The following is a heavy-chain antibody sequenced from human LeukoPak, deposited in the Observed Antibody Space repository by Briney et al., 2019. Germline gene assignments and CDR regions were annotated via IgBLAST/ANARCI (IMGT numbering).Heavy chain of an antibody. Sequence: GGSLRLSCAASGFTFSSYAMSWVRQAPGKGLEWVSTITNSGSNTHDADSVKGRFTISRDNSKNTLYLQMNSLRAEDTAVYYCAKGDGQAVVASLWGQGTLVTVSS. CDR3: AKGDGQAVVASL. V-gene: IGHV3-23*05. CDR2: ITNSGSNT. J-gene: IGHJ4*02. D-gene: IGHD2-15*01. CDR1: GFTFSSYA.